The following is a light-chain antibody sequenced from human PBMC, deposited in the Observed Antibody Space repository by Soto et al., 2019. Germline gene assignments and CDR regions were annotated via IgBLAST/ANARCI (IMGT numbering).Light chain of an antibody. CDR3: QQYNNWPWT. Sequence: EIVLTQSPGTLSLSPGERATLSCRASQSVSSSYLAWYQQKPGQAPRLLIYGASTRATGIPVRFSGSGSGTELTLTISSLQSEDFAVYYCQQYNNWPWTFGQGTKVDIK. CDR2: GAS. V-gene: IGKV3-15*01. J-gene: IGKJ1*01. CDR1: QSVSSSY.